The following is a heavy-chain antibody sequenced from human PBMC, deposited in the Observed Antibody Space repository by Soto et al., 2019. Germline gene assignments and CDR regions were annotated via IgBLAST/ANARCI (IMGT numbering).Heavy chain of an antibody. CDR2: IYYSGST. D-gene: IGHD3-10*01. CDR3: ARDQITMVRGVIIGNWFDP. Sequence: PSETKSLTNTVSGGYISSYYWSWIRQKQGKGLEWIGYIYYSGSTNYNPSLKSRVTISVDTSKNQFSLKLSSVTAADTAAYYCARDQITMVRGVIIGNWFDPRGQGTLVTVSS. V-gene: IGHV4-59*12. CDR1: GGYISSYY. J-gene: IGHJ5*02.